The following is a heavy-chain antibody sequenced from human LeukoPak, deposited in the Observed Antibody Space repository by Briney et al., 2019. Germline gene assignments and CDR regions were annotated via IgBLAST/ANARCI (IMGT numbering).Heavy chain of an antibody. CDR1: EFTSTSYG. D-gene: IGHD1-1*01. J-gene: IGHJ4*02. V-gene: IGHV3-30*03. CDR2: ISSDGIQK. Sequence: PGRSLRLSCAASEFTSTSYGMHWVRQAPGRGLEWVTHISSDGIQKYYADSVKGRFTISRDNSNSTLFLQMNGLRPEDTAVYYCATDLGPQLGYDSWGQGTLVTVSS. CDR3: ATDLGPQLGYDS.